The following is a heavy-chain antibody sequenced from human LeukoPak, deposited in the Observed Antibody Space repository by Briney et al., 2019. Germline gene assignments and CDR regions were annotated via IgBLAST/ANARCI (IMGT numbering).Heavy chain of an antibody. D-gene: IGHD6-19*01. CDR3: ARGQWLPIDNWFDP. Sequence: SETLSLTCAVYGGSFSGYYWSWIRQPPGKGLEWIGEINHSGSTNYNPSLKSRVTISVDTSKNQFSLKLSSVTAADTAVYYCARGQWLPIDNWFDPWGQGTLVTVSS. J-gene: IGHJ5*02. CDR1: GGSFSGYY. V-gene: IGHV4-34*01. CDR2: INHSGST.